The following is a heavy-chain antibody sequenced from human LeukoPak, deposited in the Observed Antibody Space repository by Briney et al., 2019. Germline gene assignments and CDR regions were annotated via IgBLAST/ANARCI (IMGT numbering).Heavy chain of an antibody. CDR3: ARDSRGGFDY. Sequence: GSLRLSCAASGFTFSSYSMDLVRQAPGEGLEWVSHITASGTAMFYADSVKGRFTISRDNAKNSLYLQMNSPRAEDTAVYYCARDSRGGFDYWGQGTLVTVSS. CDR1: GFTFSSYS. D-gene: IGHD3-10*01. CDR2: ITASGTAM. J-gene: IGHJ4*02. V-gene: IGHV3-48*01.